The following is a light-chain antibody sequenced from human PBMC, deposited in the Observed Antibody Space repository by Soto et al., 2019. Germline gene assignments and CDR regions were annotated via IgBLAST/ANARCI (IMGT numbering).Light chain of an antibody. J-gene: IGKJ4*01. CDR1: QSVLSSSNNKNY. CDR3: QQYYTTPPHT. Sequence: DIVMTQSPDSLAVSLGERATINCKSSQSVLSSSNNKNYLAWYQQKPGQPPKLLIYWASTRESGVPDRFSGSGSGTDFTLTISSLQAEDVALYYCQQYYTTPPHTFGGGTKVEIK. V-gene: IGKV4-1*01. CDR2: WAS.